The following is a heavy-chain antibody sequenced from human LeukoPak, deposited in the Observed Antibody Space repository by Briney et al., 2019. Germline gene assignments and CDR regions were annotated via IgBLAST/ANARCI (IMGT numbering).Heavy chain of an antibody. J-gene: IGHJ4*02. V-gene: IGHV4-61*02. CDR3: ARDGGYSYGYLY. Sequence: SETLSLTCTVSGGSISSGSYYWSWIRQPAGKGLEWIGRIYTSGGTNYNPSLKSRVTISVDTSKNQFSLKLSSVTAADTAVYYCARDGGYSYGYLYWGQGTLVTVSS. D-gene: IGHD5-18*01. CDR2: IYTSGGT. CDR1: GGSISSGSYY.